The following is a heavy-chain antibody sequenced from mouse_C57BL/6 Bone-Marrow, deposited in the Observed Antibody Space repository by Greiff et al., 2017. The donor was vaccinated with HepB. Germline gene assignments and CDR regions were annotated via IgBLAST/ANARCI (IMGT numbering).Heavy chain of an antibody. Sequence: QVQLQQSGPELVKPGASVKISCKASGYTFTDYYINWVKQRPGQGREWIGWIYPGSGNTKYNEKFKGKATLTVDTSSSTAYMQRSSLTSEDSAVYFCERAGRRTAMDYWGQGTSVTVSS. J-gene: IGHJ4*01. CDR3: ERAGRRTAMDY. D-gene: IGHD2-12*01. CDR1: GYTFTDYY. CDR2: IYPGSGNT. V-gene: IGHV1-84*01.